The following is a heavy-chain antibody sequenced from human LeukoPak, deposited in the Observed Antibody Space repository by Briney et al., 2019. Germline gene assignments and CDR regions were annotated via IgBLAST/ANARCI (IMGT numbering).Heavy chain of an antibody. CDR3: TKGAPDASYLYYFDY. V-gene: IGHV3-23*01. Sequence: GGSLRLSCAASGFTFSSYVMSWVRLAPGKGLEWVSAVSGNGGTTYYADSVKGRFTISRDSSKNTLYLQMSSPRAEDTAIYYCTKGAPDASYLYYFDYWGQGTLVTVSS. D-gene: IGHD2-21*01. CDR2: VSGNGGTT. CDR1: GFTFSSYV. J-gene: IGHJ4*02.